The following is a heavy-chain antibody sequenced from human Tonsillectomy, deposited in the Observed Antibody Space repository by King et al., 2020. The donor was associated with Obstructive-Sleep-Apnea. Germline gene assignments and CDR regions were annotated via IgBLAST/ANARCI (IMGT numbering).Heavy chain of an antibody. D-gene: IGHD5-18*01. Sequence: VQLVESGGGLVQPGESLRLSCAVAGLTYSNHWMSWVRQAPGKGLEWVAKINEDGSDKYYVDSVKGRFTISRDNAKNSLYLQMNSLRVEDTAMYYCVRGGYTYDYWGQGTLVIVSS. V-gene: IGHV3-7*01. CDR2: INEDGSDK. CDR1: GLTYSNHW. CDR3: VRGGYTYDY. J-gene: IGHJ4*02.